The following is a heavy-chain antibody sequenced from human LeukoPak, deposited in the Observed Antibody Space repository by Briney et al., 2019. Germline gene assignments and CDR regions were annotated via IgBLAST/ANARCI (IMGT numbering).Heavy chain of an antibody. V-gene: IGHV3-48*01. Sequence: PGGSLRLSCAASGFTFSDYSMNWVRQAPGKGLEDLSYINSDGKTTWYADSVKGRFTASRDNAKNSLYLQMNSLRAEDTAVYYCARDSVDSSSWYYYYYYGMDVWGQGTTVTVSS. CDR1: GFTFSDYS. J-gene: IGHJ6*02. CDR2: INSDGKTT. CDR3: ARDSVDSSSWYYYYYYGMDV. D-gene: IGHD6-13*01.